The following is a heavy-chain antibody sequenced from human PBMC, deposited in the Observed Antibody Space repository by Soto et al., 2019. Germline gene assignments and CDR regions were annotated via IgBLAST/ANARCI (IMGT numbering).Heavy chain of an antibody. D-gene: IGHD6-13*01. CDR2: VSYDGTKE. CDR3: ARAAYSSSWSPYYYYYGMAV. Sequence: QVQLVESGGGVVQPGRSLRLSCAVSGFTFDSYPMHWVRQAPGKGLEWVAVVSYDGTKEYYADSVKGRFTISRDNSKSTLSRQMNSLRADDTAVYYCARAAYSSSWSPYYYYYGMAVWGQGTTVTVSS. V-gene: IGHV3-30*14. J-gene: IGHJ6*02. CDR1: GFTFDSYP.